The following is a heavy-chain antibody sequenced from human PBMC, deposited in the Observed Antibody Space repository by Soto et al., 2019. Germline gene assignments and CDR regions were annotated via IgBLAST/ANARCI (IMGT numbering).Heavy chain of an antibody. CDR2: IYWDDDK. D-gene: IGHD1-26*01. V-gene: IGHV2-5*02. CDR1: GFSLSTSGVG. Sequence: QITLKESGPTLVKPTQTLTLTCTFSGFSLSTSGVGVGWIRQPPGKALEWLALIYWDDDKRYSPSLKSRLTITKDTSKHQVVLTMTNMDPVDTATYYCAHGSYSGSYFGYWGQGTLVTVSS. J-gene: IGHJ4*02. CDR3: AHGSYSGSYFGY.